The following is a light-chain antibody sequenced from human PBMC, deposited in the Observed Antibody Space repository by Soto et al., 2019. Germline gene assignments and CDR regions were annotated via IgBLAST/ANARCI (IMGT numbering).Light chain of an antibody. J-gene: IGLJ3*02. CDR3: CSYGGYFWV. CDR2: DVT. Sequence: QYVLTQPRSVSGSPGQSVTISCTGTSSDVGGYDYVSWFQHHPGKVPKLMIYDVTKRPSGVPDRFSASKSGNTASLTISGLQAEDEADYYCCSYGGYFWVFGGGTKLTVL. V-gene: IGLV2-11*01. CDR1: SSDVGGYDY.